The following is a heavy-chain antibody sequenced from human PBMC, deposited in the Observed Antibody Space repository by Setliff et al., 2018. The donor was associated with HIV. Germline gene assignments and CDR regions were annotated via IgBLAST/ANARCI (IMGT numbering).Heavy chain of an antibody. CDR2: INHSGST. J-gene: IGHJ4*02. Sequence: SETLSLTCAVYGGSSSGYYWSWIRQPPGKGLEWIGEINHSGSTNYNPSLKSRVTISVDTSKNQFSLKLSSVTAADTAVYYCARGRQQWLVEYYFDYWGQGTLVTVS. V-gene: IGHV4-34*01. D-gene: IGHD6-19*01. CDR1: GGSSSGYY. CDR3: ARGRQQWLVEYYFDY.